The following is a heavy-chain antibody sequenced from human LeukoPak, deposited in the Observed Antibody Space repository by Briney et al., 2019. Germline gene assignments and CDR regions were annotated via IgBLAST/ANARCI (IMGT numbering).Heavy chain of an antibody. CDR3: ARSRYYYDSSGYYGNYGMDV. CDR1: GGSITGNY. D-gene: IGHD3-22*01. Sequence: SETLSLTCTVSGGSITGNYWSWIRQPPGKGLEWIGYIYYSGSTNYNPSLKSRVTISVDTSKNQFSLKLSSVTAADTAVYYCARSRYYYDSSGYYGNYGMDVWGQGTTVTVSS. V-gene: IGHV4-59*08. J-gene: IGHJ6*02. CDR2: IYYSGST.